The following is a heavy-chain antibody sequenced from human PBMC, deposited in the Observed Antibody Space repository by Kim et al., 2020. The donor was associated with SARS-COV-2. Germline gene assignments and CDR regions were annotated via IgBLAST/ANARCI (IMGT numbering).Heavy chain of an antibody. V-gene: IGHV4-59*13. CDR1: GGSISSYY. CDR2: LYYSGST. D-gene: IGHD5-12*01. J-gene: IGHJ4*02. Sequence: SETLSLTCTVSGGSISSYYWSWIRQPPGKGLEWIGYLYYSGSTNYNPSLKSRVTISVDTSKNQFSLKLSSVTAADTAVYYCARGFRDGYNLYFDYWGQGTLVTVSS. CDR3: ARGFRDGYNLYFDY.